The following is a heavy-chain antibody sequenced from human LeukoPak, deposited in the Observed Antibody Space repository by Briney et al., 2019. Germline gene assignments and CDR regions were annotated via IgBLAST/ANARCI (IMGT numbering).Heavy chain of an antibody. D-gene: IGHD6-13*01. CDR2: ISSSSSTI. CDR1: GLTFSTYS. V-gene: IGHV3-48*01. Sequence: GGSLRLSCAASGLTFSTYSMNWVRQAPGKGLEWVSYISSSSSTIKYADSAKGRFTISRDNGKNSLYLQMNSLRAEDTAVYYCARRVAAAQGALEYWGQGTLVTVSS. CDR3: ARRVAAAQGALEY. J-gene: IGHJ4*02.